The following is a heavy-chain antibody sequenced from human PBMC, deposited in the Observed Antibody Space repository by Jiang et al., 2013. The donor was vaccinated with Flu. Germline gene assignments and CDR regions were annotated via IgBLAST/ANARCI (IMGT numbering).Heavy chain of an antibody. CDR2: ISYDAINK. CDR3: ARDPALRIPTVHWAYNRFDP. V-gene: IGHV3-30-3*01. J-gene: IGHJ5*02. Sequence: QLVESGGGVVQPGTSLRLSCAASGFTFTNYPMHWVRQAPGKGPEWLALISYDAINKFYADSVKGRFTISRDNSKNTLYLQMDSLRVEDTAVYYCARDPALRIPTVHWAYNRFDPWGQGTLVAVSS. D-gene: IGHD7-27*01. CDR1: GFTFTNYP.